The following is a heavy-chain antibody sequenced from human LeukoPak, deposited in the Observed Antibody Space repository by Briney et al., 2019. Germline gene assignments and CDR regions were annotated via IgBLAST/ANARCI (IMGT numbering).Heavy chain of an antibody. Sequence: SETLSLTCTVSGGSISSYYWSWIRQPPGKGLGWIGYIYYSGSTNYNPSLKSRVTISVDTSKNQFSLKLSSVAAADTAVYYCARDLVYSSSWYYYGMEVWGQGNTVTVSS. V-gene: IGHV4-59*01. CDR1: GGSISSYY. D-gene: IGHD6-13*01. CDR3: ARDLVYSSSWYYYGMEV. CDR2: IYYSGST. J-gene: IGHJ6*02.